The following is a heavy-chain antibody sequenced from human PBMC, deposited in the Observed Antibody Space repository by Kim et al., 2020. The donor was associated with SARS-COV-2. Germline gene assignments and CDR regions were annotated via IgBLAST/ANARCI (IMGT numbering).Heavy chain of an antibody. CDR3: ARESKWNFGY. V-gene: IGHV3-7*03. D-gene: IGHD1-26*01. Sequence: GGSLRLSCATSGFTFSGYWMTWVRQAPGKGLEWMANIKPDGSEKHYVDSVKGRFTISRDNAENSLFLQMSSLRAEDTAVYYCARESKWNFGYWGQGTLVT. CDR2: IKPDGSEK. CDR1: GFTFSGYW. J-gene: IGHJ4*02.